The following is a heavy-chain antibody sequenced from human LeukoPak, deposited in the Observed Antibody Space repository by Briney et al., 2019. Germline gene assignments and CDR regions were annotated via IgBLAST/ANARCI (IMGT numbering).Heavy chain of an antibody. CDR1: GGSISSGGYY. Sequence: PSQTLSLTCTVSGGSISSGGYYWSWIRQHPGKGLEWIGYIYYSGSTYYNPSFKSRVTISVDTSKNQFSLKLSSVTAADTAVYYCARAGATPTDYYYGMDVWGQGTTVTVSS. J-gene: IGHJ6*02. D-gene: IGHD1-26*01. CDR3: ARAGATPTDYYYGMDV. CDR2: IYYSGST. V-gene: IGHV4-31*03.